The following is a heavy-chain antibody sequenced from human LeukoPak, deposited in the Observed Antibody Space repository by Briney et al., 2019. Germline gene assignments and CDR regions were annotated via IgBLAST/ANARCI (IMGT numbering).Heavy chain of an antibody. CDR1: GVSISSISYY. D-gene: IGHD6-19*01. J-gene: IGHJ4*02. CDR2: IYYSGST. Sequence: PSETLSLTCTVSGVSISSISYYWGWIRQPPGRGLEWIMSIYYSGSTYYNPSLKSRVTISVDTYKNQFSLKLSCVTAADTAVYYCARGGLIAVAGIDYFDYWGQGTLVTVSS. V-gene: IGHV4-39*07. CDR3: ARGGLIAVAGIDYFDY.